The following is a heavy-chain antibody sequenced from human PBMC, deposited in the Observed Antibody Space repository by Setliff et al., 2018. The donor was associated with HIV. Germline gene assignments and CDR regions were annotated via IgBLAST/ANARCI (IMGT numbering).Heavy chain of an antibody. Sequence: SETLSLTCAVYGGSLSGHYWSWIRQPPGKGLEWIGSMYHSGSTYSNPSLKSRVTISLDASKNQFSLKLSSVTAADTAVYYCARRWGDILTGPDTFDIWGQGTMVTVSS. CDR3: ARRWGDILTGPDTFDI. V-gene: IGHV4-34*01. CDR2: MYHSGST. J-gene: IGHJ3*02. D-gene: IGHD3-9*01. CDR1: GGSLSGHY.